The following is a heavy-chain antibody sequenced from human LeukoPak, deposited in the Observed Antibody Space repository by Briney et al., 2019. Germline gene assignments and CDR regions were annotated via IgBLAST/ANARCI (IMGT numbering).Heavy chain of an antibody. D-gene: IGHD3-22*01. V-gene: IGHV3-66*02. Sequence: GGSLRLSCAASGFTVSSHYMTWVRQAPGKGLEWVSVIYSGGSTYYADSVKGRFTISRDNSKNTLYLEMNSLRTEDTAVYYCAIMHPYYDGSGYWVQWGQGTLVTVSS. CDR1: GFTVSSHY. CDR3: AIMHPYYDGSGYWVQ. J-gene: IGHJ4*02. CDR2: IYSGGST.